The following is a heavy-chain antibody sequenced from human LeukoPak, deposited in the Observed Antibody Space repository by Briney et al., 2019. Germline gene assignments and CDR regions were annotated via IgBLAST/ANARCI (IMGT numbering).Heavy chain of an antibody. D-gene: IGHD3-10*01. CDR3: ATLPYYYGSGSLY. CDR2: VNHSGST. V-gene: IGHV4-34*01. Sequence: SETLSLTCAVYGGSFSGYYWSWIRQPPGKGLEWIGEVNHSGSTNYNPSLKSRVTISVDTSKNQFSLKLSSVTAAGTAVYYCATLPYYYGSGSLYWGQGTLVTVSS. CDR1: GGSFSGYY. J-gene: IGHJ4*02.